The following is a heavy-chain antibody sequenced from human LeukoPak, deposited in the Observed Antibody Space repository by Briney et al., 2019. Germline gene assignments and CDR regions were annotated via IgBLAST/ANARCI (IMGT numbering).Heavy chain of an antibody. V-gene: IGHV1-69*05. CDR3: ARDPWAPYYGSGSYSEKGLDY. CDR1: GGTFISYA. Sequence: ASVKVSCKASGGTFISYAISWVRQAPGQGLEWMGRIIPIFGTANYAQKFQGRVTITTDESTSTAYMELSSLRSEDTAVYYCARDPWAPYYGSGSYSEKGLDYWGQGTLATVSS. D-gene: IGHD3-10*01. CDR2: IIPIFGTA. J-gene: IGHJ4*02.